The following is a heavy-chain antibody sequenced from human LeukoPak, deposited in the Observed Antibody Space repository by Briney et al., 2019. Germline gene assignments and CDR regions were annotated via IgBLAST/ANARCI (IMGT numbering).Heavy chain of an antibody. Sequence: ASVKVSCKASGYTFTDYYMHWVRQAPGQGLEWVGWINPSSGATYYAHKFQGRVTMTRDTSITTAPMELSRLRPDDTAVYSCARIYFGSGYCLDYWGQGTLVTVSS. CDR2: INPSSGAT. D-gene: IGHD3-3*01. CDR1: GYTFTDYY. CDR3: ARIYFGSGYCLDY. V-gene: IGHV1-2*07. J-gene: IGHJ4*02.